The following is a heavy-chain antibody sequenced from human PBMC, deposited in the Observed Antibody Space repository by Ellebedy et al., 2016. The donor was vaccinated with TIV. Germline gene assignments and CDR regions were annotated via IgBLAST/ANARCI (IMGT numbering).Heavy chain of an antibody. CDR2: IHPRDSNT. Sequence: KVSCKTSGYTFATYWINWVRHMPGKGLEWMGSIHPRDSNTNYSPSFQGHVTISVDRSVSTAYLQWSSLKASDTAIYYCATFLRRGLWPAEFWGQGTLVTVSS. J-gene: IGHJ4*02. D-gene: IGHD2/OR15-2a*01. CDR1: GYTFATYW. V-gene: IGHV5-10-1*01. CDR3: ATFLRRGLWPAEF.